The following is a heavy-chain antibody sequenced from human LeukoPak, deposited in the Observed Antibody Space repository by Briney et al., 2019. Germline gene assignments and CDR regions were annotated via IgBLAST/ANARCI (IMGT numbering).Heavy chain of an antibody. V-gene: IGHV3-20*04. CDR1: GFTFSSYS. J-gene: IGHJ4*02. D-gene: IGHD6-13*01. Sequence: RAGGSLRLSCAASGFTFSSYSMNWVRQAPGKGLEWVSGINWNGGSIGYVDSVKGRFTISRDNAKNSLYLQMNSLRAEDTALYYCARDGSSSWLDYWGQGTLVTVSS. CDR2: INWNGGSI. CDR3: ARDGSSSWLDY.